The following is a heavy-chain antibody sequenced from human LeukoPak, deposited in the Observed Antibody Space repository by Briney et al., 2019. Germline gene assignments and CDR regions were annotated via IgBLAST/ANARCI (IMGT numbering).Heavy chain of an antibody. J-gene: IGHJ4*02. CDR2: IYHSGST. V-gene: IGHV4-38-2*02. Sequence: LETLSLTCAVSGYSISSGYYWGWIRQPPGKGLEWIGSIYHSGSTYYNPSLKSRVTISVDTSKNQFSLKLSSVTAADTAVYYCARDCPPYYYDSSGSRVFDYWGQGSLVTVSS. D-gene: IGHD3-22*01. CDR1: GYSISSGYY. CDR3: ARDCPPYYYDSSGSRVFDY.